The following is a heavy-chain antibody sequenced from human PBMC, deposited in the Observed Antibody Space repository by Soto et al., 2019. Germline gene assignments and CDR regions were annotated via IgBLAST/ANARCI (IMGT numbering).Heavy chain of an antibody. D-gene: IGHD3-3*01. CDR3: ARAITIFGVGRLYYYYYMDV. CDR2: IYYSGST. J-gene: IGHJ6*03. Sequence: SETLSLTCTVSGGSISSSSYYWGWIRQPPGKGLEWIGSIYYSGSTYYNPSLKSRVTISVDTSKNQFSLKLSSVTAADTAVYYCARAITIFGVGRLYYYYYMDVWGKGTTVTVSS. CDR1: GGSISSSSYY. V-gene: IGHV4-39*01.